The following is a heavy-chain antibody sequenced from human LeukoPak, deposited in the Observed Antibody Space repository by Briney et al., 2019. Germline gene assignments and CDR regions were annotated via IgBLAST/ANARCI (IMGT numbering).Heavy chain of an antibody. CDR1: GFTFDDYA. V-gene: IGHV3-9*01. D-gene: IGHD6-19*01. CDR2: ISWNSGSM. Sequence: GGSLRLSCAASGFTFDDYAMHWVRQAPGKSLEWVSGISWNSGSMDHAASVKGRFTISRDNAKNSLYLQMNSLRHEDTAVYYCAKWVSSRWDELYYFDYWGQGTLVTVSS. CDR3: AKWVSSRWDELYYFDY. J-gene: IGHJ4*02.